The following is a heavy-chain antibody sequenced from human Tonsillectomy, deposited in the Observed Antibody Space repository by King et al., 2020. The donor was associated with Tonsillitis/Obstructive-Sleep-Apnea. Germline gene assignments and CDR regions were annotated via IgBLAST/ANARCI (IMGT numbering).Heavy chain of an antibody. D-gene: IGHD6-19*01. CDR3: ARPHSSGWYYYGMDV. V-gene: IGHV5-10-1*03. CDR2: IDPSDSYT. Sequence: VQLVESGAEVKKPGESLRISCKGSGYSFTSYWINWVRQMPGKGLEWMGRIDPSDSYTNYSPSFQGHVTISDDKSISTAYLQWSSLKASDTAMYYCARPHSSGWYYYGMDVWGQGTTVTVSS. J-gene: IGHJ6*02. CDR1: GYSFTSYW.